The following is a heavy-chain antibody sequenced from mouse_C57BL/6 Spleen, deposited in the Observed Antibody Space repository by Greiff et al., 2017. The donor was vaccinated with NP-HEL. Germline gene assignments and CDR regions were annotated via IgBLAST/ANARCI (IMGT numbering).Heavy chain of an antibody. CDR3: ARDPYYYGSSPFDY. V-gene: IGHV1-54*01. D-gene: IGHD1-1*01. CDR2: INPGSGGT. Sequence: QVQLKQSGAELVRPGTSVKVSCKASGYAFTNYLIEWVKQRPGQGLEWIGVINPGSGGTNYNEKFKGKATLTADKSSSTAYMQLSSLTSEDSAVYFCARDPYYYGSSPFDYWGQGTTLTVSS. CDR1: GYAFTNYL. J-gene: IGHJ2*01.